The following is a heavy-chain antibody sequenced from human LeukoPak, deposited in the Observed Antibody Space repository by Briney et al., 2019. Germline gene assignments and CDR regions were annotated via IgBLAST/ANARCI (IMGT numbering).Heavy chain of an antibody. J-gene: IGHJ4*02. CDR2: IIPIFGTA. CDR3: ARDPYSSGWGLYDY. Sequence: ASVKVSCKASGGTFSSYAISWVRQAPGQGLEWMGGIIPIFGTANYAQKFQGRVTITADKSTSTAYMELSSLRSEDTAVYYCARDPYSSGWGLYDYWGQGTLVTVSS. CDR1: GGTFSSYA. V-gene: IGHV1-69*06. D-gene: IGHD6-19*01.